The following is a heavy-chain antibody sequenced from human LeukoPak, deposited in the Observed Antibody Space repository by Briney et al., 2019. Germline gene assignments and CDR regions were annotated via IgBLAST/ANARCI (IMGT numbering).Heavy chain of an antibody. CDR3: ARTCSGSSCYVIY. CDR2: ISGYNGNT. D-gene: IGHD2-2*01. J-gene: IGHJ4*02. Sequence: ASLKVSCKASGYTFSNYGITWVRQAPGQGLEWMGWISGYNGNTNYAQKFQGRVTMTTETSTSTAYMELRSLRSDDTAVYYCARTCSGSSCYVIYWGQGTLLTVSS. V-gene: IGHV1-18*01. CDR1: GYTFSNYG.